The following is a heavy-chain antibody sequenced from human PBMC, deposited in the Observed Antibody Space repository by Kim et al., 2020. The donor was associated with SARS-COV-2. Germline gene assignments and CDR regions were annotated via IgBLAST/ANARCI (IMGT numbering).Heavy chain of an antibody. CDR1: GFTFSSYW. CDR3: ARLYYDFWSGYHQYYYYGMDV. CDR2: IKQDGSEN. J-gene: IGHJ6*02. Sequence: GGSLRLSCAASGFTFSSYWMSWVRQAPGKGLEWVANIKQDGSENYYVDSVRGRFTTSRDNAKNSLYLQMNSLGAEDTAVYYCARLYYDFWSGYHQYYYYGMDVWGQGTTVTVSS. D-gene: IGHD3-3*01. V-gene: IGHV3-7*01.